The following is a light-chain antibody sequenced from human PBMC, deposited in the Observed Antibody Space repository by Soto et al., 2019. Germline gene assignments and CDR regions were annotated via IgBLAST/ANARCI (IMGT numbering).Light chain of an antibody. CDR3: SSYTSSSTLGV. Sequence: QSITISCTGTSSDVGGYNYVSWYQQHPGKAPKLMIYEVSNRPSGVSNRFSGSKSGNTASLTISGLQAEDEADYYCSSYTSSSTLGVFGTGTKVT. J-gene: IGLJ1*01. V-gene: IGLV2-14*01. CDR2: EVS. CDR1: SSDVGGYNY.